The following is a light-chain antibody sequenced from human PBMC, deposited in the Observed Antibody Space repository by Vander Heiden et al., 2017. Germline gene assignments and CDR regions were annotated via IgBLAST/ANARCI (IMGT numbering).Light chain of an antibody. CDR3: QQYDSSPRT. CDR1: QSVSSSY. CDR2: DAA. V-gene: IGKV3-20*01. J-gene: IGKJ1*01. Sequence: EIVLTQSPGTLSLSPGERATLSCRASQSVSSSYLAWYQQKPGQAPRLLSYDAASRAAGIPDRFSGSGSGTDFTLTISRLEPEDFAVYYCQQYDSSPRTFGQGTKVEIK.